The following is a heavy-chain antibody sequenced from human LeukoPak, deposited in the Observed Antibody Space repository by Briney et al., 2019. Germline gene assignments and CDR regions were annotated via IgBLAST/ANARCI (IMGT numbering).Heavy chain of an antibody. CDR1: GGSFSGYY. D-gene: IGHD3-9*01. V-gene: IGHV4-34*01. J-gene: IGHJ4*02. CDR3: ARALKLRYSPFLDC. CDR2: INHSGST. Sequence: SETLSLTCAVYGGSFSGYYRSWIRQPPGKGLEWIGEINHSGSTNYNPSLKSRVTISVDTSKNQFSLKLSSVTAADTAVYYCARALKLRYSPFLDCWGQGTLVTVSS.